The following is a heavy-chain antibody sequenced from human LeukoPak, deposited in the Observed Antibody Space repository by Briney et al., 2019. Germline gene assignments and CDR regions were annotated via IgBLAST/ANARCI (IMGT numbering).Heavy chain of an antibody. CDR2: IYYSGST. Sequence: SETLSLTCTVSGGSISSGGYYWSWIRQPPGKGLEWIGYIYYSGSTYYNPSLKSRVTISVDTSKHQFSLKLSSVTAADTAVYYCARVRVGAHWFDPWGQGTLVTVSS. CDR3: ARVRVGAHWFDP. J-gene: IGHJ5*02. V-gene: IGHV4-30-4*08. CDR1: GGSISSGGYY. D-gene: IGHD1-26*01.